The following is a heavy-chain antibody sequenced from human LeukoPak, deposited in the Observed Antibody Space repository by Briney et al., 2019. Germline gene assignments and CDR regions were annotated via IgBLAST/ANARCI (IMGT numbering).Heavy chain of an antibody. V-gene: IGHV3-48*04. CDR1: GFTFSSNS. D-gene: IGHD2-2*01. J-gene: IGHJ4*02. Sequence: PGGSLRLSCAASGFTFSSNSMNWVRQAPGKGLEWVSYISSTGGTIYYADSMKGRFTISRDNAKNSLYLQMNSLRAEDTAVYYCARGVGYCSSTSCPEGYYFDYWGQGTLVTVSS. CDR2: ISSTGGTI. CDR3: ARGVGYCSSTSCPEGYYFDY.